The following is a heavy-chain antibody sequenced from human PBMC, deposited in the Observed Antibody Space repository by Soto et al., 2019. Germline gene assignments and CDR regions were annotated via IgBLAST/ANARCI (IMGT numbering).Heavy chain of an antibody. V-gene: IGHV4-39*01. Sequence: QLQLQESGPGLVKPSETLSLTCTVSGGSISSSSYYWGWIRQPPGKGLEWIGSIYYSGSTYYNPSLKSRVTISVDTSKNQFSLKLSSVTAADTAVYYCARLIRWVVVAATFEVGPFDPWGQGTLVTVSS. CDR2: IYYSGST. CDR3: ARLIRWVVVAATFEVGPFDP. J-gene: IGHJ5*02. D-gene: IGHD2-15*01. CDR1: GGSISSSSYY.